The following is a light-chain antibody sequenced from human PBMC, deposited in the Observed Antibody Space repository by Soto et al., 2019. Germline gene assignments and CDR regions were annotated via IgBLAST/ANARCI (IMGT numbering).Light chain of an antibody. V-gene: IGKV3-15*01. CDR1: QSVSRN. CDR3: QQYNNWLWT. J-gene: IGKJ1*01. Sequence: EIVMTQSPATLSVSPGERATLSCRASQSVSRNVAWYQQKPGQAPRLLIHDASTRATGMSVRFSCSGSATEFTLTISSLQAADFAVYYCQQYNNWLWTFGQGTKV. CDR2: DAS.